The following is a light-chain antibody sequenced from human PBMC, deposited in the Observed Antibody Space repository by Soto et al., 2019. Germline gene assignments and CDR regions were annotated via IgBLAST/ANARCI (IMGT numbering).Light chain of an antibody. CDR2: EVT. CDR3: CSDAGSSTYV. V-gene: IGLV2-23*02. J-gene: IGLJ1*01. Sequence: QSVLTQPASVSGSPGQSVTISCTRTSSDVGSFNFVSWYQQHPGKAPKVVIYEVTKRASGVSNRFSGSKSGNTASLTIYGLQADDEADYYCCSDAGSSTYVFGTGTKVTVL. CDR1: SSDVGSFNF.